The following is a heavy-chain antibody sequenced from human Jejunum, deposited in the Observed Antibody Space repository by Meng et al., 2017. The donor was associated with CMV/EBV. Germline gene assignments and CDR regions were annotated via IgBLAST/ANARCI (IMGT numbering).Heavy chain of an antibody. CDR1: SISIYT. CDR2: VYTSGST. D-gene: IGHD6-19*01. CDR3: ARGAGIEVADWGRHCDY. V-gene: IGHV4-4*08. Sequence: SISIYTWTWTRQPPGKRWEWIGYVYTSGSTKYNPSLKSRVTISIDTSKNQFSLKLSSVTAADTAVYYCARGAGIEVADWGRHCDYWGQGTLVTVSS. J-gene: IGHJ4*02.